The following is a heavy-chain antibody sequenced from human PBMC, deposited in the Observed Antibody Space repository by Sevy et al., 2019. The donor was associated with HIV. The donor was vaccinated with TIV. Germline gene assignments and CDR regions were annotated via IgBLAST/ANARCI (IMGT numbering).Heavy chain of an antibody. J-gene: IGHJ6*02. V-gene: IGHV3-15*01. CDR3: PTDPIILLLVTDGMDV. Sequence: GGSLRLSCAASGFTFTYAWMNWVRQAPGKGLEWVGRIKSKTDGGTIDYAAPVRVRFTISRDDSKIPLYLQMNSLKTVDTAVYYCPTDPIILLLVTDGMDVWGQGTTVTVSS. CDR2: IKSKTDGGTI. D-gene: IGHD2-8*02. CDR1: GFTFTYAW.